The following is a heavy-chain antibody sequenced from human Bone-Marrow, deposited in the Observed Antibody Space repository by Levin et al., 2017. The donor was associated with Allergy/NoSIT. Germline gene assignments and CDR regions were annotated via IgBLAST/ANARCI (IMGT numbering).Heavy chain of an antibody. CDR3: ARDNDYYGSGKTPDY. V-gene: IGHV3-33*01. D-gene: IGHD3-10*01. CDR1: GFTFSSYG. J-gene: IGHJ4*02. CDR2: IWYDGSNK. Sequence: GGSLRLSCAASGFTFSSYGMHWVRQAPGKGLEWVAVIWYDGSNKYYADSVKGRFTISRDNSKNTLYLQMNSLRAEDTAVYYCARDNDYYGSGKTPDYWGQGTLVTVSS.